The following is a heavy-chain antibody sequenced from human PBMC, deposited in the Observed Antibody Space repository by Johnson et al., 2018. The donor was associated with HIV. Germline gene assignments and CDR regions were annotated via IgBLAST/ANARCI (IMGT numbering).Heavy chain of an antibody. D-gene: IGHD3-16*02. CDR3: ARDLSGWTFGRVIESEAFDI. CDR2: INWNGGST. V-gene: IGHV3-20*04. CDR1: GFTFDDYG. J-gene: IGHJ3*02. Sequence: MLLVESGGGVLRPGGSLRLSCAASGFTFDDYGMSWVRQAPGKGLEWVSGINWNGGSTGYADSVKGRLSISRDNAKNSLYLQMNSLRAEDTALYYCARDLSGWTFGRVIESEAFDIWGQGTMVIVSS.